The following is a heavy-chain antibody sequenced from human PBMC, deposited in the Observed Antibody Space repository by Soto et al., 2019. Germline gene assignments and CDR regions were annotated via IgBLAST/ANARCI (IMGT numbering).Heavy chain of an antibody. V-gene: IGHV3-11*01. CDR3: ARVKKCSIPTGYAGDAFDS. J-gene: IGHJ3*01. Sequence: QVQLVESGGGLVKPGGSLRLSCAASEFIFSDHYMSWIRQAPGKGPEWVSYISSGGSAIYYADSVKGRFTISRDNAKNSLYQQMKSRRAEDTPVYYSARVKKCSIPTGYAGDAFDSGGKGTMVTFSS. D-gene: IGHD2-2*01. CDR2: ISSGGSAI. CDR1: EFIFSDHY.